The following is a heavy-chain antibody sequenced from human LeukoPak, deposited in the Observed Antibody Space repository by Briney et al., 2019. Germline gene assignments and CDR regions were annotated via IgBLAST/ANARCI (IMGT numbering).Heavy chain of an antibody. CDR2: SRNKANGYTT. CDR1: GFTFSDHY. V-gene: IGHV3-72*01. D-gene: IGHD4-17*01. CDR3: TTDVPRLRV. J-gene: IGHJ4*02. Sequence: GGSLRLSCAVSGFTFSDHYMDWVRQAPGKGLEWVGRSRNKANGYTTEYAASVKGRFTVSRDDSKNTLYLQMNSLKAEDTAVYYCTTDVPRLRVWGQGTLVTVSS.